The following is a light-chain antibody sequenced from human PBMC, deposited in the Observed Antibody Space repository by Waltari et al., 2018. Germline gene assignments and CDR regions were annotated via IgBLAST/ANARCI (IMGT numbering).Light chain of an antibody. CDR2: GHA. J-gene: IGLJ3*02. Sequence: QRPTTATKRLIYGHAKRPSGVPDRCAGSKAGTSASRAITGLQAEDEAEYYCQCYDSSLSGSVFGGGTKLTV. V-gene: IGLV1-40*01. CDR3: QCYDSSLSGSV.